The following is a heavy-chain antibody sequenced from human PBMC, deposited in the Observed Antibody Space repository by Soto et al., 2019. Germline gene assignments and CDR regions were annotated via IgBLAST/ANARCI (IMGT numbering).Heavy chain of an antibody. V-gene: IGHV4-34*01. Sequence: SETLSLTCAVYGGSFSGYYWSWIRQPPGKGLEWIGEINHSGSTNYNPSLKSRVTISVDTSKNQFSLKLSSVTAADTAVYYCARGSTQYYYGSGSSWKWFDPWGQGTLVTVSS. J-gene: IGHJ5*02. D-gene: IGHD3-10*01. CDR3: ARGSTQYYYGSGSSWKWFDP. CDR1: GGSFSGYY. CDR2: INHSGST.